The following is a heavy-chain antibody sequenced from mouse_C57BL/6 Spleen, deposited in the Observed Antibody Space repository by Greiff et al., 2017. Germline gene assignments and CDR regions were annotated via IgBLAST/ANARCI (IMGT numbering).Heavy chain of an antibody. CDR2: FHPYNDDT. V-gene: IGHV1-47*01. D-gene: IGHD2-4*01. Sequence: VQLQQSGAELVKPGASVKMSCKASGYTFTTYPIEWMKQNHGKSLEWIGNFHPYNDDTKYNEKFKGKATLTVEKACSTVYLELSRLTSDESAVYYVAREGDYDGAWFAYWGQGTLVTVSA. CDR3: AREGDYDGAWFAY. CDR1: GYTFTTYP. J-gene: IGHJ3*01.